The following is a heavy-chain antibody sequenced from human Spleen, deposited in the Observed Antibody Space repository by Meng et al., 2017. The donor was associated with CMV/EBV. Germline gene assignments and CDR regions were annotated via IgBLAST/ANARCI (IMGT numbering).Heavy chain of an antibody. CDR2: IKLDGSAK. J-gene: IGHJ6*02. Sequence: GESLKISCAASGFIFSDHWMSWVRQAPGRGLEWVANIKLDGSAKNYVDSVKGRFTISRDNAKNSMYLQMNSLRVEDTAVYYCGRDMDVWGQGTTVTVSS. CDR1: GFIFSDHW. CDR3: GRDMDV. V-gene: IGHV3-7*01.